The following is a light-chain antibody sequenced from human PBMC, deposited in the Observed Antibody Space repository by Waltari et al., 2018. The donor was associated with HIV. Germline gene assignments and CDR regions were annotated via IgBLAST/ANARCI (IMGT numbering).Light chain of an antibody. CDR2: QVS. CDR1: QSLAFRDGTSY. V-gene: IGKV2-30*01. Sequence: TQSPLCPSVTLAQPAAISCRSNQSLAFRDGTSYFFWYHQRPGHPPRSLLYQVSHRDTGIPGRITGSGSDTDFTLRISRVEAEDAGFYFCMQATSWPHTLGQRTELQI. J-gene: IGKJ2*01. CDR3: MQATSWPHT.